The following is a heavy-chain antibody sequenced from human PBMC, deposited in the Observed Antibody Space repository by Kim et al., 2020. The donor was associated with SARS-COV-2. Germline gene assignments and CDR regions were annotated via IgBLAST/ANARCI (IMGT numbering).Heavy chain of an antibody. J-gene: IGHJ4*02. Sequence: ATAYAASVKGRFTISRDDSKNTAYLQMNSLKTEDTAVYYCTRYGEQTIDYWGQGTLVTVSS. CDR2: AT. D-gene: IGHD4-17*01. CDR3: TRYGEQTIDY. V-gene: IGHV3-73*01.